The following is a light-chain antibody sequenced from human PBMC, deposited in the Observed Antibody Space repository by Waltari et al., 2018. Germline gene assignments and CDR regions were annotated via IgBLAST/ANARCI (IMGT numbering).Light chain of an antibody. CDR1: QLVSRT. J-gene: IGKJ1*01. V-gene: IGKV3-20*01. CDR2: HAS. Sequence: EIVLTQSPGTLSLSPGERATLSCRASQLVSRTLAWYQQKPGQAPRLLIYHASSRATGIPDRFSGSGSGTDFSLTISRLEPEDFAVYYCQKYGTLPATFGQGTKVEIK. CDR3: QKYGTLPAT.